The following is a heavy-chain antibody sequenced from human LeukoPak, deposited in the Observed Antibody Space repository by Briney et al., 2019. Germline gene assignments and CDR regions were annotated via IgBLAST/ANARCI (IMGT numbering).Heavy chain of an antibody. V-gene: IGHV3-66*01. CDR3: AREDYYGSGSWD. D-gene: IGHD3-10*01. CDR2: IYSGGST. Sequence: GGSLRLSCAASGFTVTSNYMSWVRQAPGRGLEWVSVIYSGGSTFYADSVKGRFTISRDNSKNTVYLQMNSLRAEDTAVYYCAREDYYGSGSWDWGQGTMVTVSS. J-gene: IGHJ3*01. CDR1: GFTVTSNY.